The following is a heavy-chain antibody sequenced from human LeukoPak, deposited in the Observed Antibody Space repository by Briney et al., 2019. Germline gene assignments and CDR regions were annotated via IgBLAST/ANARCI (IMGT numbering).Heavy chain of an antibody. D-gene: IGHD3-10*01. Sequence: PSETLSLTCAVSGYSISSGYYWGWIRQPPGKGLEWIGSIYHSGSTYYNPSLKSRVTISVDTSKNQFSLKLSSVTAADTAVYYCARQDHTMVRGVIISKGHYFDYWGQGTLVTVSS. CDR1: GYSISSGYY. J-gene: IGHJ4*02. V-gene: IGHV4-38-2*01. CDR3: ARQDHTMVRGVIISKGHYFDY. CDR2: IYHSGST.